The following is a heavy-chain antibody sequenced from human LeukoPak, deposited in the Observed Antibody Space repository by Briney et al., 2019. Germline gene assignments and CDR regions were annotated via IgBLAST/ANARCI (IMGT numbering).Heavy chain of an antibody. CDR3: AGVEGGASASYFPRFDS. D-gene: IGHD3-10*01. V-gene: IGHV4-59*11. J-gene: IGHJ5*01. CDR1: GGSISSHY. CDR2: INYSGRA. Sequence: PSETLSLTCSVSGGSISSHYWSWIRQPPGKGLEWIGYINYSGRATYNPSLKSRVTISVDTSKNQFSLKLNYVTAADTAVYYCAGVEGGASASYFPRFDSWGQGTLVTVSS.